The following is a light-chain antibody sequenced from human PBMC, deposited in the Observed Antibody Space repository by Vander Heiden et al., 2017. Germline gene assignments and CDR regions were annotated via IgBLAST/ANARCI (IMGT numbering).Light chain of an antibody. V-gene: IGLV3-21*02. CDR3: QVWDSSSDHPVV. Sequence: SYLLTQPPSVSVAPGQTDRITGGGNNSGRKSVHWYHQMPGQAPVLVVYDDSDRPSGIPDRFSGSNSGNTATLTISRVEAGDEADYYCQVWDSSSDHPVVFGGGTKLTVL. J-gene: IGLJ2*01. CDR1: NSGRKS. CDR2: DDS.